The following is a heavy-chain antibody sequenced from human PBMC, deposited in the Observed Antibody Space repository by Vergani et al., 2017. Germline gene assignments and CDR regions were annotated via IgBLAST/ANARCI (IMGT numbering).Heavy chain of an antibody. Sequence: QVQLQESGPGLVKSSETLSLTCSVSFDSIRNLYCNWIRQPPGKGLEWIGSIHYSENTNYNPSLKTRVTISVDTSKNQFSLTLTSVTAADTAMYYCASMGGYDEGDAFRIGYFDSWGPGILVTVSS. CDR1: FDSIRNLY. J-gene: IGHJ4*02. CDR2: IHYSENT. V-gene: IGHV4-59*11. CDR3: ASMGGYDEGDAFRIGYFDS. D-gene: IGHD3-22*01.